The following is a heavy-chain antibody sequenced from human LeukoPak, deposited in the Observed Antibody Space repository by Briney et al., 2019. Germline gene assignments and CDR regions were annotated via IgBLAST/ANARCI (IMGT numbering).Heavy chain of an antibody. CDR3: ARVKALRGRSSSAPYYFDY. CDR1: GFTFSTYI. D-gene: IGHD6-6*01. CDR2: IGTSTSYI. J-gene: IGHJ4*02. Sequence: GGSLRLSCAASGFTFSTYIMNWVRQTPGKGLEWVSSIGTSTSYIYYADSVKGRFTISRDNAKNSLYLEMSSLRSEDTAVYYCARVKALRGRSSSAPYYFDYWGQGTLVTVSS. V-gene: IGHV3-21*04.